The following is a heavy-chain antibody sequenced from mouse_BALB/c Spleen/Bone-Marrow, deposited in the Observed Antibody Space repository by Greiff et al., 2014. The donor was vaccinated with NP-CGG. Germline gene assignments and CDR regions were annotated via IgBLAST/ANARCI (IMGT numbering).Heavy chain of an antibody. D-gene: IGHD2-14*01. Sequence: EVQVVESGTVLARPGTSVKMSCKASGYSFTSYWMHRVKQRPGQGLEWIGVIYLGNSDTSYNQKFKGKAKLTAVTSASTAYMELSSLTNEDSAVYYCTRRNYRYDGFAYWGQGTLVTVSA. CDR2: IYLGNSDT. CDR3: TRRNYRYDGFAY. J-gene: IGHJ3*01. V-gene: IGHV1-5*01. CDR1: GYSFTSYW.